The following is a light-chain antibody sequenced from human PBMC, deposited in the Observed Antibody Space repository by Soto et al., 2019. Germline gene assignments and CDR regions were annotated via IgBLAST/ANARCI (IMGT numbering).Light chain of an antibody. CDR1: QRVSTN. J-gene: IGKJ1*01. CDR2: RAS. V-gene: IGKV3-15*01. CDR3: QQYDNWPPWT. Sequence: ETVMTQSPATLSVSPGERATLSCRASQRVSTNLAWYQQKPGQSPRLLIYRASTRATDIPARFSGSGSGTEFTLTISSLQSEDFAVYYCQQYDNWPPWTFGQGTKVDI.